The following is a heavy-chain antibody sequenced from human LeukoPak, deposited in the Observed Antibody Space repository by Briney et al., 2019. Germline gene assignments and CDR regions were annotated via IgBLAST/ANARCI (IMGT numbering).Heavy chain of an antibody. V-gene: IGHV3-64*01. CDR3: ARGITMSGFDY. J-gene: IGHJ4*02. Sequence: PGGSLRLSCAASGFSFDDYAMHWVRQAPGKGLEYVSAISSNGGSTYYANSVKGRFTISRDNSKNTLYLQMGSLRAEDMAVYYCARGITMSGFDYWGQGTLVTVSS. CDR2: ISSNGGST. CDR1: GFSFDDYA. D-gene: IGHD3-22*01.